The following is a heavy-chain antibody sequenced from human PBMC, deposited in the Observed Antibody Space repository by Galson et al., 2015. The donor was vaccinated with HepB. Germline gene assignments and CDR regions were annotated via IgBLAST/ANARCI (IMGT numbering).Heavy chain of an antibody. D-gene: IGHD3-10*01. CDR3: ARPLDYGSGSYNY. Sequence: SLRLSCAASGFTFSSYAMHWVRQAPGKGLEWVAVISYDGSNKYYADSVKGRFTISRDNSKNTLYLQMNSLRAEDTAVYYCARPLDYGSGSYNYWGQGTLVTVSS. J-gene: IGHJ4*02. CDR1: GFTFSSYA. V-gene: IGHV3-30-3*01. CDR2: ISYDGSNK.